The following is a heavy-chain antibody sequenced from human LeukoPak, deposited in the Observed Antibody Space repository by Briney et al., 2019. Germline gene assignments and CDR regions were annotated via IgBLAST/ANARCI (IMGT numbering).Heavy chain of an antibody. CDR2: IYYSGST. V-gene: IGHV4-39*02. J-gene: IGHJ4*02. CDR1: GGSISSSSYY. CDR3: ARDANGFDY. Sequence: SETLSLTCTVSGGSISSSSYYWGWVRQPPGTGREWIGCIYYSGSTYYNPSLKSRVTISVDTSKHQFSLKLSAVTAADTAVYYCARDANGFDYWGQGTLVTVSS. D-gene: IGHD4-17*01.